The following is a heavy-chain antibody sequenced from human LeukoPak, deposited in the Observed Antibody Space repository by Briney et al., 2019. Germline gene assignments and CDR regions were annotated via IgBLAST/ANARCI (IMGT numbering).Heavy chain of an antibody. CDR2: IHYSGST. CDR3: ARAAAKKNSWYFFDY. Sequence: PSETLSLTCTVSGDSISSGDHYWSWIRQPPGKGLEWIGYIHYSGSTYYNPSLKSRLIMSVDISKNQFSLSLNSLTAADSAVYYCARAAAKKNSWYFFDYWGQGPLVTVSS. D-gene: IGHD2/OR15-2a*01. CDR1: GDSISSGDHY. V-gene: IGHV4-30-4*01. J-gene: IGHJ4*02.